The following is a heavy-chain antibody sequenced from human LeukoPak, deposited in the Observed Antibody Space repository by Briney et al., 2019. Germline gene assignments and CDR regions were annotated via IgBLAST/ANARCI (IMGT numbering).Heavy chain of an antibody. J-gene: IGHJ4*02. CDR1: GFTFTSSA. CDR3: AAGPIKAMSDVR. CDR2: IAVGSGNT. V-gene: IGHV1-58*02. D-gene: IGHD2-21*01. Sequence: SVKVSCKASGFTFTSSAMQWVRQARGQRLEWIGWIAVGSGNTNYAQKFQERVTITRDMSTSTAYMELSSLRSEDTAVYYCAAGPIKAMSDVRWGQGTLVTVSS.